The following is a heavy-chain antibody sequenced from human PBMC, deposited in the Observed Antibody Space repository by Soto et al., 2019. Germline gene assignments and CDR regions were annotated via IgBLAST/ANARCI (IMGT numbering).Heavy chain of an antibody. CDR1: GFTFSSYS. CDR2: ISTRSSYI. V-gene: IGHV3-21*01. Sequence: EVQLVESGGGLVKPGGSLRLSCAASGFTFSSYSMNWVRQAPGKGLEWVSSISTRSSYIYYADSVKGRYTISRDNAKNYLYLQLHSMRDEDTAVYYCETTLDVWSQETTINVSS. CDR3: ETTLDV. J-gene: IGHJ6*02.